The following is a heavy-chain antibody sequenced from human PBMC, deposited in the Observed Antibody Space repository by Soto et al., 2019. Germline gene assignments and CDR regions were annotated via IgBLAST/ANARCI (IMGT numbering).Heavy chain of an antibody. CDR3: ARIRPSGYDLALLFDY. D-gene: IGHD5-12*01. CDR1: GYTFTSYC. CDR2: ISAYNGNT. Sequence: ASVKVSCKASGYTFTSYCISWVRQAPGQGLEWMGWISAYNGNTNYAQKLQGRVTMATDTSTSTAYMELRSLRSDDTAVYYCARIRPSGYDLALLFDYWGQGTLVTVSS. J-gene: IGHJ4*02. V-gene: IGHV1-18*01.